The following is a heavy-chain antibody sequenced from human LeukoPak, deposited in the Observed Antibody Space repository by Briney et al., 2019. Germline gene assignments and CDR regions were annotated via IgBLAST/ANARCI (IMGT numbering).Heavy chain of an antibody. CDR2: FSGSGGST. D-gene: IGHD2-2*01. J-gene: IGHJ4*02. Sequence: PGGSLRLSCAASGFTFSSYAMSWVRQAPGKGLECISGFSGSGGSTYYADSVKGRFTISRDNSKNTLYLQMNSLRAEDTAVYYCAKDTGQLRWGQGTLVTVSS. V-gene: IGHV3-23*01. CDR1: GFTFSSYA. CDR3: AKDTGQLR.